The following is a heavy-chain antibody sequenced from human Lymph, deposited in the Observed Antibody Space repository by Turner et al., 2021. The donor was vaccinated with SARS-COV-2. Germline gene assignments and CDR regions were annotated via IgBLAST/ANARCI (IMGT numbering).Heavy chain of an antibody. Sequence: VQLLESGGGMVQPGGCLRLYWSASGFACTSFYMDWVRQAPGKGLVWGTALSGYCTNTYDADAVKDRFTISRDNSRNTLYLEMTSLRVEDTAVYYGAKDACYSIAVAAGGNFFDNWGQGTLVTVSS. CDR1: GFACTSFY. V-gene: IGHV3-23*01. D-gene: IGHD2-21*02. J-gene: IGHJ4*02. CDR3: AKDACYSIAVAAGGNFFDN. CDR2: LSGYCTNT.